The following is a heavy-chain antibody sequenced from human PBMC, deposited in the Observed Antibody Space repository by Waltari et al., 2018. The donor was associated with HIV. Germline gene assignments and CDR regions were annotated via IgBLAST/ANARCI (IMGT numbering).Heavy chain of an antibody. J-gene: IGHJ6*02. D-gene: IGHD1-20*01. CDR2: IYSGGST. Sequence: EVQLVESGGGLVQPGGSLRLSCAASGFTVSSNYMSWVRQAPGKGLEWVSVIYSGGSTYYADSVKGRFTISRDNSKNTLYLQMNSLRAEDTAVYYCARDQVSAPDYYYGMDVWGQGTTVTVSS. CDR1: GFTVSSNY. V-gene: IGHV3-66*01. CDR3: ARDQVSAPDYYYGMDV.